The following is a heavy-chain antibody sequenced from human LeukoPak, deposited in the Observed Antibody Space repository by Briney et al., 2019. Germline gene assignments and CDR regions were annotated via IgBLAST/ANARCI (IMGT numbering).Heavy chain of an antibody. CDR2: IIPILGIA. CDR1: GGTFSSYA. V-gene: IGHV1-69*04. CDR3: ARVAAAAGSYYFDY. J-gene: IGHJ4*02. Sequence: ASVTVSCKASGGTFSSYAISWVRQAPGQGLEWMGRIIPILGIANYAQKFQGRVTITADKSTSTAYMELSSLRSEDTAVYYCARVAAAAGSYYFDYWGQGTLVTVSS. D-gene: IGHD6-13*01.